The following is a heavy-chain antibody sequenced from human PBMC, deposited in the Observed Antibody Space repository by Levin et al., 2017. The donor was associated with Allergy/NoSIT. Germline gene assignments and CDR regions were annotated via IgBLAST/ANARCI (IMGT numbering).Heavy chain of an antibody. D-gene: IGHD2-2*01. CDR3: ATTACSSTSCFDY. J-gene: IGHJ4*02. CDR1: GGSISSSNW. Sequence: PSETLSLTCAVSGGSISSSNWWSCVRQPPGKGLEWIGEIYHSGSTNYNPSLKSRVTISVDKSKNQFSLKLSSVTAADTAVYYCATTACSSTSCFDYWGQGTLVTVSS. V-gene: IGHV4-4*02. CDR2: IYHSGST.